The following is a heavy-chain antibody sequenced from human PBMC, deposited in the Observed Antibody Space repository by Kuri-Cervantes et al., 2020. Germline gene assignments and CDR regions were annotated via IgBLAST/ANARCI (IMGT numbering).Heavy chain of an antibody. CDR2: IGRDGNEK. CDR1: GFTFSNYW. V-gene: IGHV3-7*01. D-gene: IGHD2-2*01. CDR3: AREGGYCSGTSCYFWFDP. J-gene: IGHJ5*02. Sequence: GGSLRLSCLASGFTFSNYWMSWARLTPGKGLEWVANIGRDGNEKFYVDSVKGRFTISRDNAKSTLYLQMNSLTVEDTAIYYCAREGGYCSGTSCYFWFDPWGQGTLVTVSS.